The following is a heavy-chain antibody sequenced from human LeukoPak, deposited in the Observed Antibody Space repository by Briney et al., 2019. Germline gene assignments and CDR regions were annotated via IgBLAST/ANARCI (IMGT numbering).Heavy chain of an antibody. V-gene: IGHV3-33*08. D-gene: IGHD2-15*01. J-gene: IGHJ4*02. CDR2: IWYDGSNK. CDR1: GFPFSNAW. CDR3: ARVRLEDIVVAVAANPPDY. Sequence: PGGSLRLSCEVSGFPFSNAWMNWVPQAPGKGLEWVAVIWYDGSNKYYADSVKGRFTISRDNSKNTLYLQMNSLRAEDTAVYYCARVRLEDIVVAVAANPPDYWGQGTLVTVSS.